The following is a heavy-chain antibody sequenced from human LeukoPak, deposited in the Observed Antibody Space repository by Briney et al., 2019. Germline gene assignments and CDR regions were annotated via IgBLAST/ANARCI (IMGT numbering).Heavy chain of an antibody. V-gene: IGHV4-34*01. CDR1: GGSFSGYY. D-gene: IGHD6-13*01. CDR2: INHSGST. J-gene: IGHJ3*02. Sequence: SETLSLTCAVYGGSFSGYYWSWIRQPPGKGLEWIGEINHSGSTDYNPSLKSRVTISVDTSKNQFSLKLSSVTAADTAVYYCASSIAAAGPRAFDIWGQGTMVTVSS. CDR3: ASSIAAAGPRAFDI.